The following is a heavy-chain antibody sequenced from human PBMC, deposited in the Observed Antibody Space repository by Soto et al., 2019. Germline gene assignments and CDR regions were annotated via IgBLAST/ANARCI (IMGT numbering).Heavy chain of an antibody. J-gene: IGHJ4*02. CDR3: ARDEHHYFDY. Sequence: GGSLRLSCAASGLTLSTYVMHWVRQAPGKGLEWVAVIWYDGSNKYYADSVKGRFTISRDNSKNTVYLQMNSLRAEDTAVYYCARDEHHYFDYWGQGTQVTVSS. V-gene: IGHV3-33*08. CDR1: GLTLSTYV. CDR2: IWYDGSNK.